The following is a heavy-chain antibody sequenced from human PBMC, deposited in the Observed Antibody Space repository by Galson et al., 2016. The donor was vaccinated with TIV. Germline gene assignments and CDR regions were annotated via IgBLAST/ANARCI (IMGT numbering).Heavy chain of an antibody. Sequence: SLRLSCAASGFSFSAYSMTWVRQTPGKGLEWVSFISATTSHIYYADSVKGRFTISRDNTKNSLYLQINSLRAEDTAVYYCTRLFSGKDYWGQGTLVTVSS. J-gene: IGHJ4*02. D-gene: IGHD1-26*01. CDR2: ISATTSHI. CDR1: GFSFSAYS. V-gene: IGHV3-21*01. CDR3: TRLFSGKDY.